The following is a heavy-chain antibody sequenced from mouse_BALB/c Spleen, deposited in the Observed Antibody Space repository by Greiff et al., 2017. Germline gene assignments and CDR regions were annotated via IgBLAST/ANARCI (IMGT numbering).Heavy chain of an antibody. V-gene: IGHV1-7*01. Sequence: QVQLQQSGAELAKPGASVKMSCKASGYTFTSYWMHWVKQRPGQGLEWIGYINPSTGYTEYNQKFKDKATLTADKSSSTAYMQLSSLTSEDSAVYYCARWGETLWDYWGQGTTLTVSS. CDR3: ARWGETLWDY. CDR2: INPSTGYT. J-gene: IGHJ2*01. CDR1: GYTFTSYW. D-gene: IGHD1-1*02.